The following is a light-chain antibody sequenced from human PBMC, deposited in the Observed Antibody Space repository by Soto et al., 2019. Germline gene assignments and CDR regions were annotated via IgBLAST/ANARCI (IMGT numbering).Light chain of an antibody. V-gene: IGKV1-39*01. CDR3: QQSYSTLPS. CDR1: QRISSY. J-gene: IGKJ3*01. CDR2: AAS. Sequence: DIQMTQSPSSLSASVGDRVTITCRANQRISSYLNWYQQKPGKAPKLLIYAASSLQSGVPSRFSGSGSGTDFTLTISSLQPEDFATYYCQQSYSTLPSFGPGT.